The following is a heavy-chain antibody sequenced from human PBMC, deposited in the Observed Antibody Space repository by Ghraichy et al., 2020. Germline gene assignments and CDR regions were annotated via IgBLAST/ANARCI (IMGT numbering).Heavy chain of an antibody. CDR3: ARDYDVVYARYYYGMDV. J-gene: IGHJ6*02. D-gene: IGHD2-8*02. Sequence: LSLTCGVLEFTSKNYYIRLIGQAPGKTPEPVQDLIMSGSTIDNAHSVHHRLTLIRDNAKNSLYLQMNSLRAEDTAVYYCARDYDVVYARYYYGMDVWGHGATVTVSS. CDR1: EFTSKNYY. CDR2: LIMSGSTI. V-gene: IGHV3-11*01.